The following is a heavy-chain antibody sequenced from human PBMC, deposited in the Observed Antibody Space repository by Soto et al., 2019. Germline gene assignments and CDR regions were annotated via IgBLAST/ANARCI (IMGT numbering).Heavy chain of an antibody. CDR1: GFTFSSYW. CDR3: ARDWGGLGY. D-gene: IGHD3-10*01. Sequence: GGSLRLSCAASGFTFSSYWMTWVRQAPGKGLEWVANIIKDGSERSYVDSVKGRFIISRDNAKNSLYLEMNSLRVEDTAVYYCARDWGGLGYWGQGTLVTVSS. V-gene: IGHV3-7*03. J-gene: IGHJ4*02. CDR2: IIKDGSER.